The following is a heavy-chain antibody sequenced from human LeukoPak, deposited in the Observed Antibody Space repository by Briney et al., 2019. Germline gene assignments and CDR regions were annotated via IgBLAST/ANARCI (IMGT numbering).Heavy chain of an antibody. CDR1: GGSVSSGSYY. D-gene: IGHD3-16*02. V-gene: IGHV4-61*01. CDR2: IYYSGST. Sequence: SETLSLTRTVSGGSVSSGSYYWSWIRQPPGKGLEWIGYIYYSGSTNYNPSLKSRVTISVDTSKNQFSLKLSSVTAADTAVYYCARCADDYVWGSYRSRVYFDYWGQGTLSPSPQ. J-gene: IGHJ4*02. CDR3: ARCADDYVWGSYRSRVYFDY.